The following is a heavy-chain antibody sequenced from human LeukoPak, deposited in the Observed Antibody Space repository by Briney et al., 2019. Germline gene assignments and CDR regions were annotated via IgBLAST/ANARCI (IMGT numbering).Heavy chain of an antibody. J-gene: IGHJ4*02. CDR1: GYTFTGYY. CDR2: INPNSGGT. Sequence: ASVKVSCKASGYTFTGYYMHWVRQSPGQGLEWMGWINPNSGGTNYAQKFQGRVTMTRYTSISTAYMELSRLKSDDTAVYYCARELGVGITMIVVVTHFDYWGQGALVTVSS. D-gene: IGHD3-22*01. V-gene: IGHV1-2*02. CDR3: ARELGVGITMIVVVTHFDY.